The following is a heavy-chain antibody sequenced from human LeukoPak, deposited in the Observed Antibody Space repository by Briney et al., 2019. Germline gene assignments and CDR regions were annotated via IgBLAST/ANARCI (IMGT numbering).Heavy chain of an antibody. CDR2: IIPIFGTA. D-gene: IGHD6-19*01. CDR3: ASLYSSGWYFDY. CDR1: GGTFSSYA. V-gene: IGHV1-69*13. J-gene: IGHJ4*02. Sequence: SVKVSCKASGGTFSSYAISWVRQAPGQGLEWMGGIIPIFGTANYAQKFQGRVTITADESTSTAYMELSSLRSEDTAVYYCASLYSSGWYFDYWGQGTLVTVSS.